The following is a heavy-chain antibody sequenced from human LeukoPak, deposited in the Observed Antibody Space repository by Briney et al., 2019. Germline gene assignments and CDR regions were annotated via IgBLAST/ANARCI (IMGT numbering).Heavy chain of an antibody. V-gene: IGHV3-30*18. CDR3: AKSSRPLRYFDWLLLS. Sequence: GGSLRLSCAASGFTSSSYGMHWVRQAPGKGLEWVAVISYDGSNKYYADSVKGRFTISRDNSKNTLYLQMNSLRAEDTAVYYCAKSSRPLRYFDWLLLSWGQGTLVTVSS. CDR1: GFTSSSYG. J-gene: IGHJ4*02. CDR2: ISYDGSNK. D-gene: IGHD3-9*01.